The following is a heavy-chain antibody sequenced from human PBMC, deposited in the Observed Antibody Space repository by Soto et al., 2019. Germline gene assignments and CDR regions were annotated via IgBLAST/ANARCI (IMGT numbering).Heavy chain of an antibody. D-gene: IGHD2-21*01. CDR2: IYYSGST. Sequence: PSETLSLTCTVSGGSISSGDYYWSWIRQPPGKGLEWIGYIYYSGSTYYNPSLKSRVTISVDTSKNQFSLKLSSVTAADTAVYYCARAFWWPHVSVYWGQGTLVTVSS. CDR1: GGSISSGDYY. V-gene: IGHV4-30-4*01. CDR3: ARAFWWPHVSVY. J-gene: IGHJ4*02.